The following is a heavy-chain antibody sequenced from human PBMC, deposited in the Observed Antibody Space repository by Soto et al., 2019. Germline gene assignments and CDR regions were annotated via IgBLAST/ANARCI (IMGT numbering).Heavy chain of an antibody. V-gene: IGHV4-30-4*01. D-gene: IGHD3-3*01. CDR1: GGSISSGDYY. J-gene: IGHJ4*02. Sequence: PSETLSLTCTVSGGSISSGDYYWSWIRQPPGKGLEWIGYIYYSGSTYYNPSLKSRVTISVDTSKNQFSVKLSSVTAADTAVYYCASGSSYDFWSGSAMVDYWGQGTLVTVSS. CDR2: IYYSGST. CDR3: ASGSSYDFWSGSAMVDY.